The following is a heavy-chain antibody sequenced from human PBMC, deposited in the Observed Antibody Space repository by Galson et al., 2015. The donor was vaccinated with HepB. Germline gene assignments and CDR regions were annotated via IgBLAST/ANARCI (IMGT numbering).Heavy chain of an antibody. J-gene: IGHJ4*02. CDR3: AKDGVFSGYGLDH. CDR2: IWHDGSNK. Sequence: SLRLSCAASGFTFRNYGMHWVRQAPGKGLEWVAVIWHDGSNKYYADSVKGRFTISRDNSKNTLYLQMNSLRPEDTAVYYCAKDGVFSGYGLDHWGQGTLVTVSS. CDR1: GFTFRNYG. V-gene: IGHV3-33*06. D-gene: IGHD5-12*01.